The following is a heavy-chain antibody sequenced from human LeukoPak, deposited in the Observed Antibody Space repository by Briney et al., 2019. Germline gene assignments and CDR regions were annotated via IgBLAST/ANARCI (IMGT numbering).Heavy chain of an antibody. CDR2: ISWDGGST. CDR1: GFTFDDYA. Sequence: GGSLRLSCAASGFTFDDYAMHWVRQAPGKGLEWVSLISWDGGSTYYADSVKGRFTISRDNSKNSLYLQMNSLRAEDTALYYCAKEAYRRWHQRQMIFDYWGQGTLVTVS. D-gene: IGHD6-25*01. CDR3: AKEAYRRWHQRQMIFDY. V-gene: IGHV3-43D*03. J-gene: IGHJ4*02.